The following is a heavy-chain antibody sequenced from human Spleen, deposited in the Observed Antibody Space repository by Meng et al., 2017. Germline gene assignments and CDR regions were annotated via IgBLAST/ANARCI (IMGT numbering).Heavy chain of an antibody. V-gene: IGHV4-39*07. Sequence: GSLRLSCTVSGGSISSSSYYWGWIRQPPGKGLEWIGSIYYSGSTYYNPSLKSRVTISVDTSKNQFSLKLSSVTAADTAVYYCARDPGYSSGWYAPWGQGTLVTVSS. CDR3: ARDPGYSSGWYAP. D-gene: IGHD6-19*01. J-gene: IGHJ5*02. CDR1: GGSISSSSYY. CDR2: IYYSGST.